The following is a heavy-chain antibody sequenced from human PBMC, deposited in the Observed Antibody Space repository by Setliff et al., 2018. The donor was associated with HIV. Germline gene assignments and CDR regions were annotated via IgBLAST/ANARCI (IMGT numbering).Heavy chain of an antibody. CDR3: ARHHSSAPLRRWDNYYYMDV. CDR1: GGSIRGSNYY. D-gene: IGHD6-19*01. CDR2: IYTTGST. J-gene: IGHJ6*03. V-gene: IGHV4-39*01. Sequence: SETLSLTCTVSGGSIRGSNYYWAWIRQPPGKGLEWIGHIYTTGSTSYNPSLKSRVTISVDTSKNQFSLKLSSVTAADTAVYYCARHHSSAPLRRWDNYYYMDVWGKGTTVTVSS.